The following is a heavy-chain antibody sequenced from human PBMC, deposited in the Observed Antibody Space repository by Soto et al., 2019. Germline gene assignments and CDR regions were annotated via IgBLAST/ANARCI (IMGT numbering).Heavy chain of an antibody. CDR1: GFTFSSYG. CDR2: IWYDGSNK. V-gene: IGHV3-33*01. D-gene: IGHD3-22*01. CDR3: AIEGVIVVEGGYYFDY. J-gene: IGHJ4*02. Sequence: QVQLVESGGGVVQPGRSLRLSCAASGFTFSSYGMHWVRQAPGRGLEWVAVIWYDGSNKYYPDSVKGRFTISRDNSKNTPYLQMNSLRGEVTGVYYWAIEGVIVVEGGYYFDYWGQGTLVTVSS.